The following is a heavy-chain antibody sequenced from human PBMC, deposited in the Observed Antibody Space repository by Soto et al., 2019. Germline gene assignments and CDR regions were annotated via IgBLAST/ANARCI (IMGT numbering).Heavy chain of an antibody. V-gene: IGHV4-34*01. J-gene: IGHJ6*02. Sequence: SETLSLTGAVHGGSFSGYYWSWIRQPPGKGLEWIGEINHSGSTNYNPSLKSRVTTSVDTSKNQFSLKLSSVTAADTAVYYCAGRGIAVAGTSYYYYGMDVWGQGTTVTVSS. CDR1: GGSFSGYY. CDR2: INHSGST. CDR3: AGRGIAVAGTSYYYYGMDV. D-gene: IGHD6-19*01.